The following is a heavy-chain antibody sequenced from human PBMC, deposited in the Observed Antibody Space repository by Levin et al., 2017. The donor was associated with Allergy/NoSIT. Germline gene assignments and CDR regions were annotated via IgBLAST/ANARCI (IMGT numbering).Heavy chain of an antibody. V-gene: IGHV3-11*01. CDR2: ISERGTTV. Sequence: GGSLRLSCEASGFTFSDYYITWIRQAPGRGLEWVGYISERGTTVDYADSVRGRFTLSRDNAKNSLYLEMNSLRAEDTAVYYCAREGIVGTLDYWGQGTLVTVSS. CDR1: GFTFSDYY. J-gene: IGHJ4*02. D-gene: IGHD1-26*01. CDR3: AREGIVGTLDY.